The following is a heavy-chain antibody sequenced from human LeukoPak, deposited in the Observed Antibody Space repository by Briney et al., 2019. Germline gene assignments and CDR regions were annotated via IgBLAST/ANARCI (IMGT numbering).Heavy chain of an antibody. D-gene: IGHD3-22*01. CDR1: GGSISSSSYY. CDR2: IYYSGST. J-gene: IGHJ1*01. Sequence: SETLSLTCTVSGGSISSSSYYWGWIRQPPGKGLEWIGSIYYSGSTYYNPSLKSRVTISVDTSKNQFSLKLSSVTAADTAVYYCARHRITMIPAGYFQHWGQGTLVTVPS. V-gene: IGHV4-39*01. CDR3: ARHRITMIPAGYFQH.